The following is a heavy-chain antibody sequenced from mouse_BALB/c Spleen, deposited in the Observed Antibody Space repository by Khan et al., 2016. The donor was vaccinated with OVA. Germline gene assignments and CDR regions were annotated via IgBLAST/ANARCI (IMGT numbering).Heavy chain of an antibody. J-gene: IGHJ3*01. D-gene: IGHD1-1*01. Sequence: EVQLVETGGDFVRPGGSLKLSCAASGFTFSTYGMSWVRQTPDKRLEWVATINTGGAYTYYPDSVTGRFTISRANAKNTLYLQLSSLKSEDTAIYYCARLAYYYNSEGFAYWGQGTLVTVSA. CDR3: ARLAYYYNSEGFAY. CDR1: GFTFSTYG. V-gene: IGHV5-6*01. CDR2: INTGGAYT.